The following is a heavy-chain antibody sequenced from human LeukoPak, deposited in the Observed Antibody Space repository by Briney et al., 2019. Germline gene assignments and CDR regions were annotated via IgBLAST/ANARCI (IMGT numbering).Heavy chain of an antibody. CDR1: GGSFSDYY. Sequence: SETLSLTCAVYGGSFSDYYWTWIRQSPGKGLEWIGEINHSGRTNYNTSLKSRVTISVDTSKNQFSLRLSSVTAADTAVYYCAREAVPPTGLYYYYGMDVWGQGTTVTVSS. V-gene: IGHV4-34*01. CDR3: AREAVPPTGLYYYYGMDV. D-gene: IGHD6-25*01. J-gene: IGHJ6*02. CDR2: INHSGRT.